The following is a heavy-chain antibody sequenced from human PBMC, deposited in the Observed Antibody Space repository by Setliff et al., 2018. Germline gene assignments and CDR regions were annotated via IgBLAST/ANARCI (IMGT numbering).Heavy chain of an antibody. CDR2: IYYSGST. J-gene: IGHJ3*01. V-gene: IGHV4-59*12. CDR1: GGSISSYY. Sequence: SETLSLTCTVSGGSISSYYWSWIRQPPGKGLEWIGYIYYSGSTNYNPSLKSRATISFDSSKIELSLKLASVTAADTAVYYCTSVLNSVSDAFDVWGQGTVVTVSS. CDR3: TSVLNSVSDAFDV. D-gene: IGHD1-26*01.